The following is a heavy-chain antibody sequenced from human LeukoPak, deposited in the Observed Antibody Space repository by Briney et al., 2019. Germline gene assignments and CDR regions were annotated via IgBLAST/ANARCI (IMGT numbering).Heavy chain of an antibody. CDR2: ISGSGHRT. J-gene: IGHJ4*02. D-gene: IGHD3-16*01. CDR1: GFSFSSLA. CDR3: AKDWGEYFDYVWGSFTSFDS. V-gene: IGHV3-23*01. Sequence: GGSLRLSCAASGFSFSSLAMSWVRQAPGKGLEWVSGISGSGHRTYYADSVKGRFTISRDNSKSTLYLQMNSLRAEDTAVYYCAKDWGEYFDYVWGSFTSFDSWGQGTLVTVSS.